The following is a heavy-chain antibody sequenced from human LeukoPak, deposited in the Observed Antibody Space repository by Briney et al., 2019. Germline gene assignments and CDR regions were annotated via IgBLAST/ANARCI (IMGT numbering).Heavy chain of an antibody. CDR1: GYTFTSYG. CDR2: ISAYNGNT. CDR3: ARDYDYVWGSYRAYDY. V-gene: IGHV1-18*01. D-gene: IGHD3-16*02. J-gene: IGHJ4*02. Sequence: GASVKVSCKASGYTFTSYGISWVRQAPGQGREWMGWISAYNGNTNYAQKLQGRVTMTTDTSTSTAYMELRSLRSDDTAVYYCARDYDYVWGSYRAYDYWGQGTLVTVSS.